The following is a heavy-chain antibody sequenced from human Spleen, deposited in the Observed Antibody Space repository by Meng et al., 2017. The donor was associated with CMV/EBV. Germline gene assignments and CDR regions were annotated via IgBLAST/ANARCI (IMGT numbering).Heavy chain of an antibody. CDR3: AKDYYDSGGYYVGVDY. CDR2: IYSGGST. D-gene: IGHD3-22*01. J-gene: IGHJ4*02. V-gene: IGHV3-53*01. Sequence: GESLKISCAASGFSVSGNYMSWVRQAPGKGLEWVSLIYSGGSTHYADSVKGRFTISRDNSKNTLYFQMNSLRAEDTAVYYCAKDYYDSGGYYVGVDYWGQGTLVTVSS. CDR1: GFSVSGNY.